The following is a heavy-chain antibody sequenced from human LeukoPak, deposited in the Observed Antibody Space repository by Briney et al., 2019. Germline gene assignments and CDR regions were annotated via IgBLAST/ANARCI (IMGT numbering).Heavy chain of an antibody. CDR2: SSGRDGYT. V-gene: IGHV3-23*01. CDR3: AKDSNHRAYYYHSSGYPH. J-gene: IGHJ4*02. CDR1: GFTFSTYA. Sequence: QTGGALRLSCAASGFTFSTYAMSWVRQAPGKGLEWGSISSGRDGYTHYADAVKGRSTISRDNSKNTLYLQMNSLRAEDTAVYYCAKDSNHRAYYYHSSGYPHWGQGTLVTVSS. D-gene: IGHD3-22*01.